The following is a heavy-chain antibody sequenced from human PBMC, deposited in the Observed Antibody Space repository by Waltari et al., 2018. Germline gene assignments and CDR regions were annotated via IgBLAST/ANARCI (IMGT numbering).Heavy chain of an antibody. CDR3: ARGTHTGLLGDYYYYYYMDV. J-gene: IGHJ6*03. CDR2: IYHSGST. V-gene: IGHV4-38-2*01. CDR1: GYSISSGYY. Sequence: QVQLQESGPGLVKPSETLSLTCAVYGYSISSGYYWGWIRPPPGKGLEWIGSIYHSGSTYYNPSLKSRVTISVDTSKNQFSLKLSSVTAADTAVYYCARGTHTGLLGDYYYYYYMDVWGKGTTVTISS. D-gene: IGHD2-21*01.